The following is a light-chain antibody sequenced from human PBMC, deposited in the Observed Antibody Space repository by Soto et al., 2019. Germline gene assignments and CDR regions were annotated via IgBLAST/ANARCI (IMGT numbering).Light chain of an antibody. CDR3: SSYAGSNNYV. Sequence: CTGTSSDVGGSNFVSWYQQHPGKAPKLMIYEVTKRPSGVPDRFSGSKSGSTASLTVSGLQAEDEADYYCSSYAGSNNYVFGTGTKLTVL. V-gene: IGLV2-8*01. J-gene: IGLJ1*01. CDR1: SSDVGGSNF. CDR2: EVT.